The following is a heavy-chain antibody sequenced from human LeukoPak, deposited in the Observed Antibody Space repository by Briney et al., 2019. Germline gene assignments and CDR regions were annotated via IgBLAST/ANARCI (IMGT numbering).Heavy chain of an antibody. CDR3: ARGPLIPATAIDNWFDP. CDR1: GGSISRYY. CDR2: IYYSGST. J-gene: IGHJ5*02. V-gene: IGHV4-59*01. D-gene: IGHD2-2*02. Sequence: AETLSLTCTVSGGSISRYYWSWIRQPPGKGLEWIGYIYYSGSTNYNPSLKSRVTISLDTSKNQFSLKLSSVTAADTAVYYCARGPLIPATAIDNWFDPWGQGTLVTVSS.